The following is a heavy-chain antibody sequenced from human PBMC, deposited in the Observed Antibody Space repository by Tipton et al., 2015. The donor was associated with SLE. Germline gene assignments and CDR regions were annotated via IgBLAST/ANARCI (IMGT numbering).Heavy chain of an antibody. CDR2: IRYDGSNK. Sequence: SLRLSCAASGFTFSSYGMHWVRQAPGKGLEWVAFIRYDGSNKYYADSVKGRFTISRDNSKNTLYLQMNSLRAEDTAVYYCATIPQRGTPPEPLAYYYGMDVWGQGTTVTVSS. CDR1: GFTFSSYG. V-gene: IGHV3-30*02. D-gene: IGHD7-27*01. J-gene: IGHJ6*02. CDR3: ATIPQRGTPPEPLAYYYGMDV.